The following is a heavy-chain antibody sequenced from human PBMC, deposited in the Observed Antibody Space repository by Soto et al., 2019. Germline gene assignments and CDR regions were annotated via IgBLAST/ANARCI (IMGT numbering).Heavy chain of an antibody. CDR3: ARDDGRQQLVGTDAFDI. CDR2: ISAYNGNT. Sequence: GSSVKVSCKASCYTFTRYGISLLREAPGQWLEWMGWISAYNGNTNYAQKLQGRVTMTTDTSTSTAYMELRSLRSDDTAVYYCARDDGRQQLVGTDAFDIWGQGTMVSVSS. CDR1: CYTFTRYG. D-gene: IGHD6-6*01. J-gene: IGHJ3*02. V-gene: IGHV1-18*01.